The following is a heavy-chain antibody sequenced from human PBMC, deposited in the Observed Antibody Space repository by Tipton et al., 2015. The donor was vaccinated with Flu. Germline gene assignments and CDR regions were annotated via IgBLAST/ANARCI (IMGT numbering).Heavy chain of an antibody. V-gene: IGHV3-9*01. CDR3: AKGRGSGHFDY. Sequence: SLRLSCVVSGFTFDDHVMHWVRQFPGKGLEWVSGISWNSDIIGYGDSVKGRFTIPRDNVKNSLYLQMNSLRADDTALYYCAKGRGSGHFDYWGQGVLVTVSS. D-gene: IGHD2-15*01. CDR2: ISWNSDII. CDR1: GFTFDDHV. J-gene: IGHJ4*02.